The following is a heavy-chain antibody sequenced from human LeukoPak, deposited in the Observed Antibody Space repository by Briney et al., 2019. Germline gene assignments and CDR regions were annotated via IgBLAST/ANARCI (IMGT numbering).Heavy chain of an antibody. CDR3: AHDFWSGYYTG. D-gene: IGHD3-3*01. CDR1: GFTFSSYS. J-gene: IGHJ4*02. CDR2: ISSSSSYI. Sequence: GGSLRLSCAASGFTFSSYSMNWVRQAPGKGLEWVSSISSSSSYIYYADSVKGRFTISRDNAKNSLYLQMNSLRVEDTAVYYCAHDFWSGYYTGWGQGTLVTVSS. V-gene: IGHV3-21*01.